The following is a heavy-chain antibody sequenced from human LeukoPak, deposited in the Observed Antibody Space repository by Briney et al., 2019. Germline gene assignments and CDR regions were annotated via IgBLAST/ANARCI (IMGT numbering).Heavy chain of an antibody. CDR3: ARLFLRFGEFSFDY. CDR1: GGSISNSSFY. CDR2: IYYRGST. D-gene: IGHD3-10*01. Sequence: SETLSLTCTVSGGSISNSSFYWGWIRQPPGKGLQWIGNIYYRGSTYYNSSLKSRVSISVDTSKNYSSLKVSSVTAADTAVYYCARLFLRFGEFSFDYWGQGTLVTVSS. V-gene: IGHV4-39*02. J-gene: IGHJ4*02.